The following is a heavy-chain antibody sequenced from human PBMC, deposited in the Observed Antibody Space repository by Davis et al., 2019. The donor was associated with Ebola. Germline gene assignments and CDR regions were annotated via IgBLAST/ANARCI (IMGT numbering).Heavy chain of an antibody. J-gene: IGHJ2*01. CDR2: IIPIFGTA. D-gene: IGHD4-17*01. V-gene: IGHV1-69*06. CDR3: ARAVTTNNWYFDL. Sequence: AASVKVSCKPSGGTFSSYAISWVRQAPGQGLEWMGGIIPIFGTANYAQKFQDRVTITADKSTSTADMELSSLRSEDTAVYYCARAVTTNNWYFDLWGRGTLVTVSS. CDR1: GGTFSSYA.